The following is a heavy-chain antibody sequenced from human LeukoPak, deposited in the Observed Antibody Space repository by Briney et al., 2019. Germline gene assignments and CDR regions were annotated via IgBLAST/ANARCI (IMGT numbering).Heavy chain of an antibody. J-gene: IGHJ4*02. V-gene: IGHV3-30*02. CDR1: GFTFSSYG. D-gene: IGHD3-22*01. CDR3: AKDEYYYDSSGYYGY. Sequence: GGSLRLSCAASGFTFSSYGMHWVRQAPGKGLEWVAFIRYDGSNKYYADSVKGRFTISRDNSKNTLYLQMNSLRAEDTAVYYCAKDEYYYDSSGYYGYWGQGTLVTVSS. CDR2: IRYDGSNK.